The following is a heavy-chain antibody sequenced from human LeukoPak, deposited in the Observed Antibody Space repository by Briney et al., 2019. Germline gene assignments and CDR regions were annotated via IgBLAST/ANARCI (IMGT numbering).Heavy chain of an antibody. CDR1: GFAFSSYA. D-gene: IGHD2-21*02. Sequence: PGGSLRLSCASSGFAFSSYAMSWVRQAPGMGLEWVSAISGSGVTTYYADSVKGRFTVSRDNSKNTSYLQMNSLRAEDTAVYYCAKAPYCGGDCYNLDSWGQGTLVTVSS. CDR2: ISGSGVTT. J-gene: IGHJ4*02. V-gene: IGHV3-23*01. CDR3: AKAPYCGGDCYNLDS.